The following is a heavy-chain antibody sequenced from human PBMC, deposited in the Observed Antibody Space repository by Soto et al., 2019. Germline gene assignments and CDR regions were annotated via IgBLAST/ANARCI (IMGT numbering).Heavy chain of an antibody. V-gene: IGHV1-69*12. CDR2: IMPVFATP. J-gene: IGHJ6*02. CDR3: ARDKDRQQLGGNYYYILDV. D-gene: IGHD3-3*02. CDR1: GGTFSTSA. Sequence: QVQLMQSGAEEKKTGSSVKVSCKASGGTFSTSAISWVRQAPGEGLEWVGGIMPVFATPDYAQKFQGRVTISADESTTTAYLELTSLTTDDTAVYYCARDKDRQQLGGNYYYILDVWGQGTAITVSS.